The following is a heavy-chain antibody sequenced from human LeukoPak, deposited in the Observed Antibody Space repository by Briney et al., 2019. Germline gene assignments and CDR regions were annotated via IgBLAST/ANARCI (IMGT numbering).Heavy chain of an antibody. J-gene: IGHJ4*02. CDR2: VKEDGSDK. Sequence: PGGSLRLSCEATGFIFGDYWMAWVRQAPGKGLEGVANVKEDGSDKNYVESMKGRFIISRDNAKNSVYLQMSSLRVEDTAVYYCARDAAYGYDRFDYWGQGTQVTVSS. CDR3: ARDAAYGYDRFDY. CDR1: GFIFGDYW. D-gene: IGHD5-18*01. V-gene: IGHV3-7*01.